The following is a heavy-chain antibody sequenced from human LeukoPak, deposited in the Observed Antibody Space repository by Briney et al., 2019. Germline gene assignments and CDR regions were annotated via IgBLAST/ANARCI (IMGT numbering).Heavy chain of an antibody. V-gene: IGHV1-18*01. CDR1: GYTFANHG. J-gene: IGHJ4*02. CDR3: ARVTYLRPYQLDY. Sequence: AASVKVSCKASGYTFANHGINWVRQAPGQGLEWMGWISLYSSNTGYAQKVQGRVPLPTDTSTSPAYMELRSVRSDDTAVYFCARVTYLRPYQLDYWGQGTLVSISS. D-gene: IGHD2-2*01. CDR2: ISLYSSNT.